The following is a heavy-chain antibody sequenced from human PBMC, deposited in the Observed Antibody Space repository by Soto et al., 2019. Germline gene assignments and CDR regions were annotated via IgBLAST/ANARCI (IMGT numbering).Heavy chain of an antibody. D-gene: IGHD2-2*01. J-gene: IGHJ6*02. CDR1: GGSISSYY. CDR3: ASGIVVVPAAIGGYYYGMDV. CDR2: IYYSGST. Sequence: PSETLSLTCAVSGGSISSYYWSWIRQPPGKGLEWIGYIYYSGSTNYNPSLKSRVTISVDTSKNQFSLKLSSVTAADTAVYYCASGIVVVPAAIGGYYYGMDVWGQGTTVTVSS. V-gene: IGHV4-59*01.